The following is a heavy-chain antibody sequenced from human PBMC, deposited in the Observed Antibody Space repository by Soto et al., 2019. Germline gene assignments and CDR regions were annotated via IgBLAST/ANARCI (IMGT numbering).Heavy chain of an antibody. CDR1: GFTFSSYG. J-gene: IGHJ6*02. V-gene: IGHV3-33*08. CDR3: ARGRPIGLMVYAAHGMDV. CDR2: IWYDGSNK. Sequence: QLVESGGGLVQPGGSLRLSCAASGFTFSSYGMHWVRQAPGKGLEWVAVIWYDGSNKYYADSVKGRFTISRDNSKNTLYLQMNSLRAEDTAVYYCARGRPIGLMVYAAHGMDVWGQGTTVTVSS. D-gene: IGHD2-8*01.